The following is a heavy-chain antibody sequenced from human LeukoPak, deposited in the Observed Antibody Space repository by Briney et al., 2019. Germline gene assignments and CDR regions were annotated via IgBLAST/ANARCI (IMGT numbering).Heavy chain of an antibody. D-gene: IGHD5-24*01. J-gene: IGHJ4*02. CDR1: GGSISSSSYY. V-gene: IGHV4-39*07. CDR2: IYYSGST. Sequence: PSETLSLTCTVSGGSISSSSYYWGWIRQPPGKGLEWIGSIYYSGSTYYNPSLKSRVTISVDTSKNQFSLKLSSVTAADTAVYYCAIEADGYSIFDYWGQGTLVTVSS. CDR3: AIEADGYSIFDY.